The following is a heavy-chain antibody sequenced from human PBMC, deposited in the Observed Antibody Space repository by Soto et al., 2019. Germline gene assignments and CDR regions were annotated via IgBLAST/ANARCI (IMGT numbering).Heavy chain of an antibody. CDR2: FDPEDGET. D-gene: IGHD3-10*01. V-gene: IGHV1-24*01. CDR1: GYTLTELS. CDR3: ATDYLAMGSFDY. Sequence: ASVKGSCKVSGYTLTELSMHWVRQAPGKGLEWMGGFDPEDGETIYAQKFQGRVTMTEDTSTDTAYMELSSLRSEDTAVYYCATDYLAMGSFDYWGQGTLVTVAS. J-gene: IGHJ4*02.